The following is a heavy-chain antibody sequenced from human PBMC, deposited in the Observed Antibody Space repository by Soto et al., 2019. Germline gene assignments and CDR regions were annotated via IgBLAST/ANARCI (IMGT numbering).Heavy chain of an antibody. Sequence: SVKVSCKASGGTFKNFNFNWVRQAPGQGLEWMGGIIPMFGTADYAQRFQGRVTITADDSTSTAYMELSSLRSEDTAVYYCARDETGDSYYYYYGMDVWGQGTTVTVS. V-gene: IGHV1-69*13. J-gene: IGHJ6*02. CDR2: IIPMFGTA. D-gene: IGHD7-27*01. CDR3: ARDETGDSYYYYYGMDV. CDR1: GGTFKNFN.